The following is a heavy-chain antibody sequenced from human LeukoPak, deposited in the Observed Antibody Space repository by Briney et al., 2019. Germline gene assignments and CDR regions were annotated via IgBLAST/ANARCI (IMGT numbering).Heavy chain of an antibody. V-gene: IGHV4-34*01. CDR3: ARGAVAAAGTEIFDY. CDR1: GGSFSGYY. Sequence: NPPETLSLTCAVYGGSFSGYYWSWIRQPPGKGLEWIGEINHSGSTNYNPSLKSRVTISVDTSKNQFSLKLSSVTAADTAVYYCARGAVAAAGTEIFDYWGQGTLVTVSS. CDR2: INHSGST. J-gene: IGHJ4*02. D-gene: IGHD6-13*01.